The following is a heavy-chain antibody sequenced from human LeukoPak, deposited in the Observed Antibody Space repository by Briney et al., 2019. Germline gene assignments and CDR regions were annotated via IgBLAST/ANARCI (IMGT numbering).Heavy chain of an antibody. CDR1: GGSISSIY. Sequence: SETLSLTCTVSGGSISSIYWSWIGQPAGKGWEWIGRIYTSGRTNTNPSLKSRVTISVDTSKNQCSLKLSSVTAADTAVYFCASSLRSPHYAFWSGYWYWFDPWGQGTLVTVSS. D-gene: IGHD3-3*01. J-gene: IGHJ5*02. CDR3: ASSLRSPHYAFWSGYWYWFDP. CDR2: IYTSGRT. V-gene: IGHV4-4*07.